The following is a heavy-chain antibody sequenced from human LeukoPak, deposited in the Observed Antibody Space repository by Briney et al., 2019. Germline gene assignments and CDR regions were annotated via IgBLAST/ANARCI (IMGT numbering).Heavy chain of an antibody. CDR1: AGSINNYY. Sequence: SETLSLTCTVSAGSINNYYWSWIRQPPGKGLEWIGYVYYNGATNYNPSLKSRVTLSIDTSKNQFSLKLNSVSAADTAVYYCARELHDAFDIWGQGTMVTVPS. V-gene: IGHV4-59*01. CDR2: VYYNGAT. J-gene: IGHJ3*02. CDR3: ARELHDAFDI.